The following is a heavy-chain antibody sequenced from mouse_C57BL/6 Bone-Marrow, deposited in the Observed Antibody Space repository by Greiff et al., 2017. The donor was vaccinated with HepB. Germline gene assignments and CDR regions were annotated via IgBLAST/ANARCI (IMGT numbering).Heavy chain of an antibody. CDR1: GYTFTSYW. Sequence: VQLQQPGAELVKPGASVKLSCKASGYTFTSYWMQWVKQRPGQGLEWIGEIDPSDSYTNYHQKFKGKATLTVDTSSSTAYMQLSSLTSEDSAVSYCARWAGLAMDYWGQGTSVTVSS. J-gene: IGHJ4*01. V-gene: IGHV1-50*01. CDR2: IDPSDSYT. CDR3: ARWAGLAMDY.